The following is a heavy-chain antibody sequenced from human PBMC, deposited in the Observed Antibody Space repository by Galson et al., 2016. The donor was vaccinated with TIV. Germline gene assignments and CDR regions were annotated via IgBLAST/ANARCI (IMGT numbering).Heavy chain of an antibody. CDR3: AVGFYRLGYVGVY. Sequence: SLRLSCAASGFTLSDYGMNWVRQSPGKGLEWVSAITSSSKFIYYADSVKGRFSISRDNAKNSVYLQMDSLSVEDTAVYYCAVGFYRLGYVGVYWGQGALVTVS. J-gene: IGHJ4*02. CDR1: GFTLSDYG. CDR2: ITSSSKFI. D-gene: IGHD3-16*01. V-gene: IGHV3-21*01.